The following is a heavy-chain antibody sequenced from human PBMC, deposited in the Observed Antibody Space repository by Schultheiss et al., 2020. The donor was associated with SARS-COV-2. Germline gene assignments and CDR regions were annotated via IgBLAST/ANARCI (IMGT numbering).Heavy chain of an antibody. CDR1: GFSLSTSGMC. Sequence: SGPTLVKPTQTLTLTCTFSGFSLSTSGMCVSWIRQPPGKALEWLAHMFSNDEKSYSTSLKTRLTISKDTSKNQVVLTMTNMDPVDTATYYCARIYGYDQPFDYWGQGTLVTVSS. D-gene: IGHD5-12*01. J-gene: IGHJ4*02. CDR3: ARIYGYDQPFDY. V-gene: IGHV2-70*01. CDR2: MFSNDEK.